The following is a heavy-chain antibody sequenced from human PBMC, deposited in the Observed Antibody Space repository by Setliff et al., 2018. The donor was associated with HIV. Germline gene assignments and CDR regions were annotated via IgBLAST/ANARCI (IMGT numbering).Heavy chain of an antibody. CDR2: ISYDGNSQ. Sequence: LRLSCAASGFTFSYYTMHWIRQTPDNGLEWVAVISYDGNSQFYADSVKGRFTISRDNSKNTLSLQMNSLRAEDTAVYYCAREFSGTRYRYFDSWGQGTLVTVSS. CDR3: AREFSGTRYRYFDS. J-gene: IGHJ4*02. CDR1: GFTFSYYT. D-gene: IGHD5-12*01. V-gene: IGHV3-30*04.